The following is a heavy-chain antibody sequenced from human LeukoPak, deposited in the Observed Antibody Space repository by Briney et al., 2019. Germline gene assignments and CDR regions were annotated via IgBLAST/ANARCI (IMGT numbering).Heavy chain of an antibody. J-gene: IGHJ4*02. CDR1: VGTYIIYT. Sequence: PVKVSCMASVGTYIIYTISWVRQVPGQGLEWIGRIIPILGITNYAQKFQGRVTITADKSTSTAYMELSSLRSEDTAVYYCARDISQLWYFDYWGQGTLVTVSS. CDR2: IIPILGIT. D-gene: IGHD5-18*01. V-gene: IGHV1-69*04. CDR3: ARDISQLWYFDY.